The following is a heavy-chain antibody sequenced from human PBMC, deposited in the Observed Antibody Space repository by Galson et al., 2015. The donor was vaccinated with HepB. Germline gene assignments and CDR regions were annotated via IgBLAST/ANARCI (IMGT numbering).Heavy chain of an antibody. CDR3: TTDPVGHDFCFDY. CDR1: GLTFTNAR. J-gene: IGHJ4*02. Sequence: SLRLSCAASGLTFTNARMTWVRQAPGKGLEWVGRINRKNDGGTTDYAAPVNGRFTFSRDDSKNTVYLQMSSLRIEDTAVYYCTTDPVGHDFCFDYWGQGALVTVSS. V-gene: IGHV3-15*01. D-gene: IGHD3/OR15-3a*01. CDR2: INRKNDGGTT.